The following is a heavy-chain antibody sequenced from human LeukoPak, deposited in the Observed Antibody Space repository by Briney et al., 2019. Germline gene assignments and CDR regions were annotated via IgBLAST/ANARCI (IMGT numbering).Heavy chain of an antibody. CDR2: INPNSGGT. CDR3: ARTYADVGWYPHLPGVY. CDR1: PYIFTGHY. Sequence: ASVKVSCKATPYIFTGHYIHWLRQAPGQGLEWMGWINPNSGGTNYAQKFQGRVTMTRDTSISTAYMELSRPRSDDTAVYYCARTYADVGWYPHLPGVYWGQGTLVTVSS. V-gene: IGHV1-2*02. J-gene: IGHJ4*02. D-gene: IGHD2-15*01.